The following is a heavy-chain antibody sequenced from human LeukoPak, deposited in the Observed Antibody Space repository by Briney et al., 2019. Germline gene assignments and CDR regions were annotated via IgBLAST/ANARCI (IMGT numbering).Heavy chain of an antibody. CDR2: IYWDDDK. CDR3: AHKATTGIFDS. V-gene: IGHV2-5*02. J-gene: IGHJ4*02. Sequence: SGPTLVKPTQPLTLTCTFSGFSLTTSGVAGAWIRQTPGKALEWLALIYWDDDKRYSPSLQTRLTITKDTSKNQVVLTMTNMDPVDTATYYCAHKATTGIFDSWGQGTLVTVSS. CDR1: GFSLTTSGVA. D-gene: IGHD1-1*01.